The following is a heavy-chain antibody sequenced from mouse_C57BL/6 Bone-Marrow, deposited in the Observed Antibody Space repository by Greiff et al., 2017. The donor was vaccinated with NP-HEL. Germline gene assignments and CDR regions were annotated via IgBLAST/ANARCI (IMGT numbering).Heavy chain of an antibody. CDR2: IAPNSGGT. CDR3: ARSGSFYYYGSSYFAY. Sequence: QVQLQQPGAELVKPGASVKLSCKASGYTFTSYWMHWVKQRPGRGLEWIGRIAPNSGGTKYNEKFKSKATLTVDKPSSTAYMQLSSLTSEDSAVYYCARSGSFYYYGSSYFAYWGQGTLVTVSA. D-gene: IGHD1-1*01. CDR1: GYTFTSYW. J-gene: IGHJ3*01. V-gene: IGHV1-72*01.